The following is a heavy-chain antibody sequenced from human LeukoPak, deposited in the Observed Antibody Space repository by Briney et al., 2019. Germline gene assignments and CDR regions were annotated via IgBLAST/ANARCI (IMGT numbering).Heavy chain of an antibody. D-gene: IGHD4-17*01. V-gene: IGHV4-59*01. CDR3: ARTLFNHGDYEVYFDY. J-gene: IGHJ4*02. Sequence: SETLSLTCTVSGGSISSYYWSWIRQPPGKGLEWIGYIYYSGSTNYNPSLKSRVTISVDTSKNQFSLKLSSVTAADTAVYCCARTLFNHGDYEVYFDYWGQGTLVTVSS. CDR1: GGSISSYY. CDR2: IYYSGST.